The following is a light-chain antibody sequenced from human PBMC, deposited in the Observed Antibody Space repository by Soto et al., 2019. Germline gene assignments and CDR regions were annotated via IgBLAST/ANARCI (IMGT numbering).Light chain of an antibody. CDR2: LGS. J-gene: IGKJ1*01. CDR3: MQALQTHRT. Sequence: DIVVTQSPLSLPVTPGEPASISCRSSQSLLHSNGYNYLDWFLQKPGQSPQLLIYLGSNRASGVPDRSSGSGSGTDFTLQISRVEAEDVGVYYCMQALQTHRTFGKGTKVDIX. V-gene: IGKV2-28*01. CDR1: QSLLHSNGYNY.